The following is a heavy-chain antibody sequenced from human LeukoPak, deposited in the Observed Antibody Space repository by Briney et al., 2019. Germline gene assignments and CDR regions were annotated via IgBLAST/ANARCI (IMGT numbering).Heavy chain of an antibody. CDR2: INSDGSST. Sequence: GGSLRLSCEASGFNVNDNFMIWVRQAPGKGLVWVSRINSDGSSTSYADSVKGRFTISRDNAKNTLYLQMNSLRAEDTAVYYCARATVTLDYWGQGTLVTVSS. V-gene: IGHV3-74*01. D-gene: IGHD4-17*01. CDR1: GFNVNDNF. CDR3: ARATVTLDY. J-gene: IGHJ4*02.